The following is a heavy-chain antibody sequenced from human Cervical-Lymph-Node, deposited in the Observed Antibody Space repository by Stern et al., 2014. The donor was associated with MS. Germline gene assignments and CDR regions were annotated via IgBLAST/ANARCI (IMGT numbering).Heavy chain of an antibody. Sequence: EVQLVQSGAEVKEPGATVKISCTVSGYTFIDSYLHWVRQAPGKGLEWMGLVDPKDGATNLSERFQDRFTITADPSLATAYMDLSGLRSEDTAIYYCTSRNFGPWGQGTLVTVSS. CDR3: TSRNFGP. CDR2: VDPKDGAT. J-gene: IGHJ5*02. CDR1: GYTFIDSY. V-gene: IGHV1-69-2*01.